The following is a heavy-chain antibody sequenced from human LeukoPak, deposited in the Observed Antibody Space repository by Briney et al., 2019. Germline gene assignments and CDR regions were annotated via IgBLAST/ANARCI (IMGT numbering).Heavy chain of an antibody. Sequence: PGVSLRLSFAASGLSFSSFGFTGVRRSPGQGLGWSSYIISIRLGIYYAVSVRGRLAVSRENAKSSVFLEMSSLRAEDTAVYYCAREGCYSASGSGPEPCYNYYMAVWRKGTTVTVSS. CDR3: AREGCYSASGSGPEPCYNYYMAV. V-gene: IGHV3-48*01. D-gene: IGHD3-3*01. CDR1: GLSFSSFG. CDR2: IISIRLGI. J-gene: IGHJ6*03.